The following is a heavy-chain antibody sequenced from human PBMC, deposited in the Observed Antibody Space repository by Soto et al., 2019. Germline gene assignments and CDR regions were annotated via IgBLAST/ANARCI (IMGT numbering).Heavy chain of an antibody. CDR2: IIPISGTA. V-gene: IGHV1-69*01. D-gene: IGHD2-2*01. CDR3: ARSQGSSTSLEIYYYYYYGMDV. CDR1: GGTFSSYA. J-gene: IGHJ6*02. Sequence: QVQLVQSGAEVKKPGSSVKVSCKASGGTFSSYAISWVRQAPGQGLEWMGGIIPISGTANYAQKFQGRVTITADESTSTAYMELSSLRSEDTAVYYCARSQGSSTSLEIYYYYYYGMDVWGHGTTVTVCS.